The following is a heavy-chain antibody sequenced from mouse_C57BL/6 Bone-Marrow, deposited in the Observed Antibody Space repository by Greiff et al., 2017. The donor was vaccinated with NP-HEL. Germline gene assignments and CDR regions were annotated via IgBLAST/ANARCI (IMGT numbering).Heavy chain of an antibody. J-gene: IGHJ4*01. CDR1: GYAFSSSW. V-gene: IGHV1-82*01. CDR2: IYPGDGDT. CDR3: AVDVRYAMDY. Sequence: VQLQQSGPELVKPGASVKISCKASGYAFSSSWMNWVKQRPGKGLEWIGRIYPGDGDTNYNGKFKGKATLTADKSSSTAYMQLSSLTSEDSAVYVCAVDVRYAMDYWGQGTSVTVSS.